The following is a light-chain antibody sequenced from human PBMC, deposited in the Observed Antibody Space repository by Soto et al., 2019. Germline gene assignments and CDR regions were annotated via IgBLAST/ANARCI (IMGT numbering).Light chain of an antibody. CDR2: EAS. Sequence: DIQMTQSPSSLSASVGDRVTITCQASQDISNYLNWYRQRAGKAPQLLIYEASNLQTGVSSRFSRTGSGTDFTFTISSLQPEDIATYYCQHYDNFPVTFGGGTKVEIK. CDR3: QHYDNFPVT. V-gene: IGKV1-33*01. J-gene: IGKJ4*01. CDR1: QDISNY.